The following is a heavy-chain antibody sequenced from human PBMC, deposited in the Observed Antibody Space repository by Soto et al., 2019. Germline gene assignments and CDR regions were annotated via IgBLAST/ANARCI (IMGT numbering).Heavy chain of an antibody. CDR1: GYSFTSYW. CDR3: ARPWGYYYGSGSYRDAFDI. D-gene: IGHD3-10*01. V-gene: IGHV5-51*01. Sequence: GESLKISCKGSGYSFTSYWIGWVRQMPGKGLEWMGIIYPGDSDTRYSPSFQGQVTISADKSISTAYLQWSSLKASDTAMYYCARPWGYYYGSGSYRDAFDIWGQGTMVTVSS. CDR2: IYPGDSDT. J-gene: IGHJ3*02.